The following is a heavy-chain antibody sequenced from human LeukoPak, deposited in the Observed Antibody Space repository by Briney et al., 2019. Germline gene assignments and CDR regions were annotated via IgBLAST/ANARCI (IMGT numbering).Heavy chain of an antibody. CDR2: ISGSGGST. V-gene: IGHV3-23*01. CDR1: GFTFSNAW. Sequence: GGSLRLSCAASGFTFSNAWMSWVRQAPGKGLEWVSAISGSGGSTYYADSVKGRFTISRDNSKNTLYLQMNSLRAEDTAVYYCAKDGRYSSNFFDYWGQGTLVTVSS. CDR3: AKDGRYSSNFFDY. D-gene: IGHD6-13*01. J-gene: IGHJ4*02.